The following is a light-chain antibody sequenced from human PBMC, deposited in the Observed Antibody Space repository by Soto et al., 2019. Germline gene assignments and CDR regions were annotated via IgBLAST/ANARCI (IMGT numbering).Light chain of an antibody. V-gene: IGKV3-15*01. CDR3: QQYHFWWT. CDR2: GAS. J-gene: IGKJ1*01. CDR1: QSVGSS. Sequence: VLTHSQATLSVSPCERVTLSFRTSQSVGSSLAWYQQVPGQAPRLLIYGASSRETGISDRFSGGGSGTEFTLTISSLQSEDSAVYYCQQYHFWWTFGLGTKVDIK.